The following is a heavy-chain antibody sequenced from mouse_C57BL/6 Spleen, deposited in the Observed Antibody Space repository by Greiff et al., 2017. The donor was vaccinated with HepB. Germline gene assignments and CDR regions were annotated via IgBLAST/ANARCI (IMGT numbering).Heavy chain of an antibody. CDR2: IHPSDSDT. J-gene: IGHJ3*01. CDR1: GYTFTSYW. V-gene: IGHV1-74*01. CDR3: AIHYGSTWFAY. D-gene: IGHD1-1*01. Sequence: QVQLQQPGAELVKPGASVKVSCKASGYTFTSYWMHWVKQRPGQGLEWIGRIHPSDSDTNYNQKFKGKATLTVDKSSSTAYMQLSSLTSEDSAVYYCAIHYGSTWFAYWGQGTLVTVSA.